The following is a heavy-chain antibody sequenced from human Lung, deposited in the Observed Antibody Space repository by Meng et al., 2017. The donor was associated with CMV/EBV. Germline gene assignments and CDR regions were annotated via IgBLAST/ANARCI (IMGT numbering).Heavy chain of an antibody. CDR2: INYSGTT. Sequence: SETLSLXXAVYGGSLNGYYWSWIRQPPGKGLEWIAEINYSGTTNYSPSLKSRVTISLHSSKNQFSLNLNSVTAADTAVYYCARAYCSSTSCPEGYWGQGPLVTVSS. D-gene: IGHD2-2*01. J-gene: IGHJ4*02. CDR1: GGSLNGYY. V-gene: IGHV4-34*01. CDR3: ARAYCSSTSCPEGY.